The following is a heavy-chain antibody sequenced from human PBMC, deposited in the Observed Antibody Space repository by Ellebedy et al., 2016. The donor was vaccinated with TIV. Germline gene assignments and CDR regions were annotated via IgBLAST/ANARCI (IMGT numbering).Heavy chain of an antibody. J-gene: IGHJ6*02. CDR3: AGCIAVAGCYYYYGMDV. CDR2: IYSGGST. Sequence: GESLKISCAASGFTVSSNYMSWVRQAPGKGLEWVSVIYSGGSTYYADSVKGRFTISRDNSKNTLYLQMNSLRAEDTAVYYCAGCIAVAGCYYYYGMDVWGQGTTVTVSS. V-gene: IGHV3-53*01. D-gene: IGHD6-19*01. CDR1: GFTVSSNY.